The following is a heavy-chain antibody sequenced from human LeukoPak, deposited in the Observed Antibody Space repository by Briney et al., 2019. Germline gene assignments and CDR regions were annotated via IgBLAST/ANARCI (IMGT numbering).Heavy chain of an antibody. CDR2: INHSGST. J-gene: IGHJ4*02. V-gene: IGHV4-34*01. D-gene: IGHD5-24*01. CDR3: ARGHRGYNRSYYFDY. CDR1: GGSFSGYY. Sequence: HSETLSLTCAVYGGSFSGYYWSWIRQPPGKGLEWIGEINHSGSTNYNPSLKSRVTISVDTSKNQFSLKLSSVTAADTAVYYCARGHRGYNRSYYFDYWGQGTLVTVSS.